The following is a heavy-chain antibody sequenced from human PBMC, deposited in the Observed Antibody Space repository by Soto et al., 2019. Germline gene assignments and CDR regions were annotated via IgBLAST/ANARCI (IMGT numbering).Heavy chain of an antibody. CDR1: GGSFSGYY. CDR3: ASLRVDSRGWSSQGSSWFDP. V-gene: IGHV4-34*01. CDR2: INHSGST. Sequence: PSETLSLTCAVYGGSFSGYYWSWIRQPPGKGLEWIGEINHSGSTNYNPSLKSRVTISVDTSKNQFSLKLSSVTAADTAVYYCASLRVDSRGWSSQGSSWFDPWGQGTLVTVSS. D-gene: IGHD6-19*01. J-gene: IGHJ5*02.